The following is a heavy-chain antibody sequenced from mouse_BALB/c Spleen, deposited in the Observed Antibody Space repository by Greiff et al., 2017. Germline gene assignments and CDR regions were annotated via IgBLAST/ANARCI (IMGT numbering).Heavy chain of an antibody. CDR3: ARWVDYGYYYAMDY. V-gene: IGHV14-3*02. Sequence: VQLQQSGAELVKPGASVKLSCTASGFNIKDTYMHWVKQRPEQGLEWIGRIDPANGNTKYDPKFQGKATITADTSSNTAYLQLSSLTSEDTAVYYCARWVDYGYYYAMDYWGQGTSVTVSS. CDR2: IDPANGNT. D-gene: IGHD1-2*01. CDR1: GFNIKDTY. J-gene: IGHJ4*01.